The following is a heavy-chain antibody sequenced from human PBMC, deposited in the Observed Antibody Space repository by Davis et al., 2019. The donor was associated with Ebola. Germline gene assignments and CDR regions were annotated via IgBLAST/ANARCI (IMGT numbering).Heavy chain of an antibody. CDR1: GGSFSGYY. J-gene: IGHJ4*02. Sequence: SETLSLTCAVYGGSFSGYYWSWIRQPPGKGLEWIGEINHSGSTNYNPSLKSRVTISVDTSKNQFSLKLSSVTAADTAVYYCASHYRYRARLDYWGQGTLVTVSS. CDR3: ASHYRYRARLDY. CDR2: INHSGST. V-gene: IGHV4-34*01. D-gene: IGHD3-16*02.